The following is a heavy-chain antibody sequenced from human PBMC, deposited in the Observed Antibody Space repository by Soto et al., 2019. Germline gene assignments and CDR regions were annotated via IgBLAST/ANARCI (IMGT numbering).Heavy chain of an antibody. D-gene: IGHD3-3*01. J-gene: IGHJ3*02. CDR1: GGSISSGGYY. CDR2: IYYRGST. V-gene: IGHV4-31*03. Sequence: SETLSLTCTVSGGSISSGGYYWSWIRQHPGKGLEWIGYIYYRGSTYYNTSLKSRVNISVDKSKNQFYLKLSTVTAAEKTVNYCSRFKDYDFWSGYFTNNAFDIWGQGTMVTVSS. CDR3: SRFKDYDFWSGYFTNNAFDI.